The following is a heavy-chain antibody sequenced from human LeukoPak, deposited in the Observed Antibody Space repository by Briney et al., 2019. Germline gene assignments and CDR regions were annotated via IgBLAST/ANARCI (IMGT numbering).Heavy chain of an antibody. D-gene: IGHD4-23*01. Sequence: QPGRSLTLSCTASGFTFGDYVMSWPRQAPGKGLKWVGFIRSKAFGGTTEYAASVKARFTLSRDDSKSIAYLQINSLKTEDTAVYYCSRDLGPDYGGNSYFALGAWGLGTTVTVSS. CDR2: IRSKAFGGTT. V-gene: IGHV3-49*03. J-gene: IGHJ6*02. CDR1: GFTFGDYV. CDR3: SRDLGPDYGGNSYFALGA.